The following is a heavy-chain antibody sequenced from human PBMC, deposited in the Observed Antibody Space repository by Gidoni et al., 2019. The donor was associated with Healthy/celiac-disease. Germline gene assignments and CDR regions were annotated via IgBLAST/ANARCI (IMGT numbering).Heavy chain of an antibody. V-gene: IGHV3-9*01. Sequence: EVQLVESGGGLVQPGRSLRLSCAASGFTFDDYAMHWVRQAPGKGLEWVSGISWNSGSIGYADSVKGRFTISRDNAKNSLYLQMNSLRAEDTALYYCAKDIWDIVGATTIFDYWGQGTLVTVSS. J-gene: IGHJ4*02. CDR1: GFTFDDYA. CDR3: AKDIWDIVGATTIFDY. CDR2: ISWNSGSI. D-gene: IGHD1-26*01.